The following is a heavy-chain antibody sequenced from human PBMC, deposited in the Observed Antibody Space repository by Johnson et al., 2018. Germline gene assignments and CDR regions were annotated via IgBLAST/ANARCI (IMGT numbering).Heavy chain of an antibody. Sequence: QVQLVQSGGGVVQPGRSLRLSCAASGFTFSSYGMHWVRQAPGKGLEWVAVISYDGSNKYYADSVKGRFTISRDNSKNTRYLQMNSLRAEDTAVYYCAKYLGVGELLTPAHAPDVVGQGTTVTVSS. J-gene: IGHJ6*02. CDR2: ISYDGSNK. D-gene: IGHD3-10*01. CDR3: AKYLGVGELLTPAHAPDV. CDR1: GFTFSSYG. V-gene: IGHV3-30*18.